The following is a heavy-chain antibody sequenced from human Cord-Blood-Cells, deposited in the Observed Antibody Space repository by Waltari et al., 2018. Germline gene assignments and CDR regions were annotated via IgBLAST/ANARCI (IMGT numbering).Heavy chain of an antibody. Sequence: QVQLQQWGAGLLKPSETLSLTCAVYGGSFSGYYWSWIRQPPGKGPEWIGEINHSGSTNYNPSLKSRVTISVDTSKNQFSLKLSSVTAADTAVYYCARTMGYYDSSGYYYWGQGTLVTVSS. CDR2: INHSGST. CDR1: GGSFSGYY. J-gene: IGHJ4*02. D-gene: IGHD3-22*01. CDR3: ARTMGYYDSSGYYY. V-gene: IGHV4-34*01.